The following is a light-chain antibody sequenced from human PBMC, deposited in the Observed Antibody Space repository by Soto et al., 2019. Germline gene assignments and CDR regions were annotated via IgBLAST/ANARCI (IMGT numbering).Light chain of an antibody. CDR1: QSISNW. CDR3: QQYNSYS. V-gene: IGKV1-5*01. Sequence: DIQITQSPSKRPASVFGRVTSTCRASQSISNWLAWYQQKPGTAPKVLIYHASNLQSGVPSRFSGSGSGTEFTLTISSLQPDDFATYYCQQYNSYSFGQGTKGDIK. J-gene: IGKJ1*01. CDR2: HAS.